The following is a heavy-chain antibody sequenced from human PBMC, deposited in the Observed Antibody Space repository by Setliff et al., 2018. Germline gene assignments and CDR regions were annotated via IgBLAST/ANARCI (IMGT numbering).Heavy chain of an antibody. CDR3: ARGRDFWGGYLVY. CDR2: INPNSGGT. D-gene: IGHD3-3*01. J-gene: IGHJ4*02. Sequence: RASVKVSCKASGYTFTGYYMHWVRQAPGQGLEWMGWINPNSGGTNYAQKFQGWVTMTRDTSISTAYMELSRLRSDDTAVYYCARGRDFWGGYLVYWGQGTLVTVS. V-gene: IGHV1-2*04. CDR1: GYTFTGYY.